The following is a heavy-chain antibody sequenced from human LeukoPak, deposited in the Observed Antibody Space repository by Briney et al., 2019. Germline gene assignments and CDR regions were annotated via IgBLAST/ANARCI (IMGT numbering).Heavy chain of an antibody. Sequence: ASVKVSCKASGYTFTSHGISWVRQAPGQGLEWMGGIMPLFGTAKNAQKFQGRVTITADKSTSTAYMELSSLRSEDTAVYYCASGRTDIVVVPATLRNYYFDYWGQGTLVTVSS. CDR2: IMPLFGTA. D-gene: IGHD2-2*01. CDR1: GYTFTSHG. V-gene: IGHV1-69*06. J-gene: IGHJ4*02. CDR3: ASGRTDIVVVPATLRNYYFDY.